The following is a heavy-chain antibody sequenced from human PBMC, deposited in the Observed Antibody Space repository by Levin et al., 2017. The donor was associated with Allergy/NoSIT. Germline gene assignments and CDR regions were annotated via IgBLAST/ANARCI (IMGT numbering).Heavy chain of an antibody. CDR2: IIPMFGTA. D-gene: IGHD1-26*01. Sequence: KISCKASGGTFSNLAISWVRQAPGQRLEWMGGIIPMFGTAKYAQKFQGRVTTTADESTGTSYMELRNLRFEDTAIYYCARDLGWELHTWGQGTLVTVSS. J-gene: IGHJ5*02. CDR3: ARDLGWELHT. V-gene: IGHV1-69*01. CDR1: GGTFSNLA.